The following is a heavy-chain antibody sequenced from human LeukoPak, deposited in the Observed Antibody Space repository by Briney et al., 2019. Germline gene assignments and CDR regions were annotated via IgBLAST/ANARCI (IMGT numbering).Heavy chain of an antibody. J-gene: IGHJ4*02. CDR3: ARYGSYFKTFDY. V-gene: IGHV1-18*01. Sequence: GASVKVSCKASGGTFSSYGISLVRQAPGQGLEWMGWISAYNGNTNYAQKLQGRVTMTTDTSTSTAYMELRSLRSDDTAVYYCARYGSYFKTFDYWGQGTLVTVSS. CDR2: ISAYNGNT. CDR1: GGTFSSYG. D-gene: IGHD1-26*01.